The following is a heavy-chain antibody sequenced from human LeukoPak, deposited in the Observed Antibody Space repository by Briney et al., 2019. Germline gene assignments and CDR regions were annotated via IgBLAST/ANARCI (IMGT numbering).Heavy chain of an antibody. V-gene: IGHV1-2*02. J-gene: IGHJ4*02. D-gene: IGHD6-19*01. CDR2: ISPNTGAT. CDR3: ARDRVGSGWPRPYYFEF. Sequence: ASVRVSFKPSGYTFTDYYLHWVRQAPGHAVEWMGWISPNTGATMYAQKFQDRVTMSRDTSIDTAYLDLRSLRSDDTAVYYCARDRVGSGWPRPYYFEFWGQGTLVTVSS. CDR1: GYTFTDYY.